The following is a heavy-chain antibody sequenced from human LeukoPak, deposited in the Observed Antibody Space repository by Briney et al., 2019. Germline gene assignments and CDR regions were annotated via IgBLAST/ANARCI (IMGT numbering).Heavy chain of an antibody. CDR1: GITLSNYG. Sequence: GGSLRLSCAVSGITLSNYGMSWVRQAPGKGLEWVAGISGSGGRTNYADSVKGRFTISRDSPKNTLYLQMNSLRAEDTAVYFCAKRGVVIRVVLVGFHKEAYYFDSWGQGALITVSS. J-gene: IGHJ4*02. D-gene: IGHD3-10*01. CDR3: AKRGVVIRVVLVGFHKEAYYFDS. V-gene: IGHV3-23*01. CDR2: ISGSGGRT.